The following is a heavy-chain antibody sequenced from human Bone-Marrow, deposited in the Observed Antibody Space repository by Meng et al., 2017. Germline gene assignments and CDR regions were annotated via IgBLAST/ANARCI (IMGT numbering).Heavy chain of an antibody. CDR3: ARVEVHDILADWFDP. V-gene: IGHV1-2*02. Sequence: ASVKVSCKASGYTFTGYYMHWVRQAPGQGLEWMGWINPNSGGTNYAQKFQGGVTMTRDTSISTAYMELSRLRSDDTAVYYCARVEVHDILADWFDPWGQGTLVTVSS. CDR2: INPNSGGT. J-gene: IGHJ5*02. CDR1: GYTFTGYY. D-gene: IGHD3-9*01.